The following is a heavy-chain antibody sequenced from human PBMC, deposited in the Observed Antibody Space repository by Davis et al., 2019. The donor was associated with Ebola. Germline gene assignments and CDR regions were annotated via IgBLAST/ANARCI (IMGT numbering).Heavy chain of an antibody. CDR3: GGGILWIS. CDR2: IYYSGST. V-gene: IGHV4-39*01. D-gene: IGHD2-21*01. J-gene: IGHJ4*02. CDR1: GGSVSSGSYY. Sequence: GSLRLSCTVSGGSVSSGSYYWSWIRQPPGKGLEWIGSIYYSGSTYYNPSLKSRVTISVDTSKNQFSLKLSSVTAADTAVYYCGGGILWISWGQGTLVTVSS.